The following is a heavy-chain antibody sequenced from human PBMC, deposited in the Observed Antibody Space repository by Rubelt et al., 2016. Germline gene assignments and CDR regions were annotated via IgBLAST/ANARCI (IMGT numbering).Heavy chain of an antibody. CDR2: INHSGSP. J-gene: IGHJ6*02. CDR1: GGSFSGYY. V-gene: IGHV4-34*01. CDR3: ARGRRGSSSWLGRDYYGMDV. D-gene: IGHD6-13*01. Sequence: QVQLQQWGAGLLKPSETLSLTCAVYGGSFSGYYWSWIRPPPGKGLEWIGEINHSGSPNYNPSLKSRVTISVDTSKNQSSRKLSSVTAADTAVYYCARGRRGSSSWLGRDYYGMDVWGQGTTGTVSS.